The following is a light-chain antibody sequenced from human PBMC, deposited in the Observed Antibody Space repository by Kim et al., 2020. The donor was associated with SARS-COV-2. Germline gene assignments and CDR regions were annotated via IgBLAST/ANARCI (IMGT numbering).Light chain of an antibody. CDR1: QSISSW. V-gene: IGKV1-5*01. J-gene: IGKJ1*01. CDR2: DAS. CDR3: QQLRT. Sequence: DIQMTQSPSTLSASVGDRVTITCRASQSISSWLAWYQQKPGKAPKLLIYDASSLESGVPSRFSGSGYGTEFTLTISSLQPDDFATYYCQQLRTFGQGTKVDIK.